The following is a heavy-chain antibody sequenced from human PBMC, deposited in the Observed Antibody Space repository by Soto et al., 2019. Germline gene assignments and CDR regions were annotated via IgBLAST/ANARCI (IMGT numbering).Heavy chain of an antibody. V-gene: IGHV3-48*01. CDR2: ISSSSSTI. Sequence: EVPLVESGGGLVQPGGSLRLSCAASGFTFSSYSMNWVRQGPGKGLEWVSYISSSSSTIYYADSVKGRFTISRDNAKNSLYLQMNSLRAEDTAVYYCARADSGYAHGYYYYGMDVWGQGTTVTVSS. D-gene: IGHD5-12*01. CDR1: GFTFSSYS. CDR3: ARADSGYAHGYYYYGMDV. J-gene: IGHJ6*02.